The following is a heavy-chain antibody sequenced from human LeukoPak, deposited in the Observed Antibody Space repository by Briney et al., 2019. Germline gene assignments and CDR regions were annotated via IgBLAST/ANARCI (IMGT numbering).Heavy chain of an antibody. J-gene: IGHJ4*02. Sequence: GESLKISCKGSGYSFTSYWIGWVRQMPGKGLEWMGIIYPGDSDTRYSPSFQGQVTISADKSISTAYLQWSSLKASDTAMYYCARQYCSSTSCYHFDYWGQGTLVTVSS. V-gene: IGHV5-51*01. D-gene: IGHD2-2*01. CDR1: GYSFTSYW. CDR3: ARQYCSSTSCYHFDY. CDR2: IYPGDSDT.